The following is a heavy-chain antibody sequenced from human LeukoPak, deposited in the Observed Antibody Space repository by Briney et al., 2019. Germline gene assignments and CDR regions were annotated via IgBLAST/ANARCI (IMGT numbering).Heavy chain of an antibody. CDR1: GYTFTSYG. CDR2: ISAYNGNT. Sequence: ASVKVPCKASGYTFTSYGISWVRQAPGQGLEWMGWISAYNGNTNYAQKLQGRVTMTTDTSTSTAYVELRSLRSDDTAVYYCARDEETEDIVVVPAASDYWGQGTLVTVSS. D-gene: IGHD2-2*01. J-gene: IGHJ4*02. V-gene: IGHV1-18*04. CDR3: ARDEETEDIVVVPAASDY.